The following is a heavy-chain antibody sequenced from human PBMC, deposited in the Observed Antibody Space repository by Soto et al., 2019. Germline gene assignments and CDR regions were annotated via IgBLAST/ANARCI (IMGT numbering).Heavy chain of an antibody. Sequence: SETLTLTCTDSGGSISSYYWSWIRQPAGKGLEWIGRIYTSGSTNYNPSLKSRVTMSVDTSKNQFSLKLSSVTAADTAVYYCAREKKYNYNPLRGMDVWGQGTTVTVSS. D-gene: IGHD1-1*01. CDR3: AREKKYNYNPLRGMDV. CDR2: IYTSGST. J-gene: IGHJ6*02. V-gene: IGHV4-4*07. CDR1: GGSISSYY.